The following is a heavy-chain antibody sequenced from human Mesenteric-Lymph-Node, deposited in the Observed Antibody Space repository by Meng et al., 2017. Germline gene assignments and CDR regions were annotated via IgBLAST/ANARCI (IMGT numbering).Heavy chain of an antibody. CDR1: GFTFEEDA. V-gene: IGHV3-9*01. J-gene: IGHJ3*02. D-gene: IGHD3-3*02. Sequence: SLKISCAASGFTFEEDAMHWVRLAPGKGLEWVSGISWNSDTIGYADSVKGRFTISRDNTKNSLYLQMKSLRPEDTGLYYCAKDILGGGFYAFDIWGQGTMVTVSS. CDR2: ISWNSDTI. CDR3: AKDILGGGFYAFDI.